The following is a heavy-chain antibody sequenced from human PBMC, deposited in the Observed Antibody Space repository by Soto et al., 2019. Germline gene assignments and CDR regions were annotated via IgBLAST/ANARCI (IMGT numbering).Heavy chain of an antibody. Sequence: RKISCKGSGYSFTSYWINWVRQMPGKGLEWMGIIYPGDSDTRYSPSFQGQVTISADKSIDTAYLQWRSLKASDTAVYYCARHHGSPGSYFGLDVWGQGTTVTVSS. V-gene: IGHV5-51*01. CDR3: ARHHGSPGSYFGLDV. CDR1: GYSFTSYW. J-gene: IGHJ6*02. D-gene: IGHD6-13*01. CDR2: IYPGDSDT.